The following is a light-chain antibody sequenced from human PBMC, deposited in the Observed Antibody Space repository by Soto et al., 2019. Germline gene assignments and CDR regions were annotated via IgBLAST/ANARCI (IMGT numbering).Light chain of an antibody. CDR2: GVT. V-gene: IGLV2-14*01. J-gene: IGLJ2*01. CDR1: SSDVGDYNY. Sequence: QSALTQPASVSGSPGQSITISSTGTSSDVGDYNYVSWYLQHPGKAPKLIIYGVTNRPSGISNRFSGSKSGNTASLTISGLQAEDEADYYSSSYTRTNTLVFGGGTKLTVL. CDR3: SSYTRTNTLV.